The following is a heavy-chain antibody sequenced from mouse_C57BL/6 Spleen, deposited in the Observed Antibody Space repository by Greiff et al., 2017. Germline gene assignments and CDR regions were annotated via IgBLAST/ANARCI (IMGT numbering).Heavy chain of an antibody. J-gene: IGHJ4*01. CDR1: GYSFTGYY. Sequence: EVMLVESGPELVKPGASVKISCKASGYSFTGYYMNWVKQSPEKSLEWIGEINPSTGGTTYNQKFKAKATLTVDKSSSTAYMQLKSLTSEDSAVYYCARSGDAMDYWGQGTSVTVSS. CDR3: ARSGDAMDY. D-gene: IGHD3-1*01. V-gene: IGHV1-42*01. CDR2: INPSTGGT.